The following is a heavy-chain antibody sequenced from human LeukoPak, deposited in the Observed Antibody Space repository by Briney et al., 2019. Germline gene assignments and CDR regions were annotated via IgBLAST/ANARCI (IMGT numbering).Heavy chain of an antibody. V-gene: IGHV4-30-2*01. CDR3: ARKYSSSSYNWFDP. J-gene: IGHJ5*02. CDR2: IYHSGST. D-gene: IGHD6-6*01. CDR1: GGSISSGGYS. Sequence: SETLSLTCAVSGGSISSGGYSWSWIRQPPGKGLEWIGYIYHSGSTYYNPSLKSRVTISVDRSKNQFSLKLSSVTAADTAVYYCARKYSSSSYNWFDPWGQGTLVTVSS.